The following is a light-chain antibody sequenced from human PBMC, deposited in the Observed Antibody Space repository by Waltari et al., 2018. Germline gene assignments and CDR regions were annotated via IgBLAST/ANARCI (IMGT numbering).Light chain of an antibody. CDR3: QNHERLPAT. J-gene: IGKJ1*01. CDR2: HAS. V-gene: IGKV3-20*01. Sequence: ELVLPQSPGTLPLSTGQRATLACRASQSVSSFLAWYQQKPGQAPRLLIYHASNRATGIPDRFSGSGSGTGFSLTISRLEPEDFAVYYCQNHERLPATFGQGTKVEI. CDR1: QSVSSF.